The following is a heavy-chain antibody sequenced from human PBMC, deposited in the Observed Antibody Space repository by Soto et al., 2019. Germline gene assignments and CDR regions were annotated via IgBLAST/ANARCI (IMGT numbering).Heavy chain of an antibody. Sequence: QVQLVESGGGEVQPGRSLTISCAASGFTFSTYGMHWVRQTPGKGLEWVAVISYDGTNKFYSDSVKGRFTISRDNFKNTLTLQMKSLRADETAVYSCAKDLQSYGDYAYYCYGMDVWGLGTRVTVSS. V-gene: IGHV3-30*18. CDR1: GFTFSTYG. D-gene: IGHD4-17*01. CDR2: ISYDGTNK. J-gene: IGHJ6*02. CDR3: AKDLQSYGDYAYYCYGMDV.